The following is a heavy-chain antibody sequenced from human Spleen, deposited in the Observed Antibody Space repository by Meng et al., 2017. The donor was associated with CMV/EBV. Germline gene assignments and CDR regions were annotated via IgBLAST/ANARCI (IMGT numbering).Heavy chain of an antibody. V-gene: IGHV3-66*02. CDR2: IYSGGDT. CDR1: GFTVSSTY. Sequence: GESLKISCAASGFTVSSTYMSWVRQAPGKGLEWVSIIYSGGDTYYADSVKGRFTISRDKSKNTLYLQMNSLRAEDTAVYYCGRDPLGADDTFDIWGQGTMVTVSS. CDR3: GRDPLGADDTFDI. D-gene: IGHD1-26*01. J-gene: IGHJ3*02.